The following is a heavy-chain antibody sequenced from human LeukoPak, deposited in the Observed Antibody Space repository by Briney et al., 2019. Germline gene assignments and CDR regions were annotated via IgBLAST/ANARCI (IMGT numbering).Heavy chain of an antibody. D-gene: IGHD3-3*01. CDR1: GYTFTGYA. Sequence: ASVKVSCKASGYTFTGYAMHWVRQAPGQRLEWMGWINAGNGNTKYSQKFQGRVTITRDTSASTAYMELSSLRSEDTAVYYCARDPLTIFGVVNEYGMDVWGQGTTVTVSS. CDR2: INAGNGNT. V-gene: IGHV1-3*01. CDR3: ARDPLTIFGVVNEYGMDV. J-gene: IGHJ6*02.